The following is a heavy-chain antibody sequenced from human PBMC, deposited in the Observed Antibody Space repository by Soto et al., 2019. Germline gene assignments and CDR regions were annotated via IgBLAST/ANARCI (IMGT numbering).Heavy chain of an antibody. Sequence: KFQGRVTMTTDTTSSTAYMELRSLRSDDTAVYYCARYFWSGRFPYHFDFWGQGTLVTVSS. D-gene: IGHD3-3*01. V-gene: IGHV1-18*01. J-gene: IGHJ4*02. CDR3: ARYFWSGRFPYHFDF.